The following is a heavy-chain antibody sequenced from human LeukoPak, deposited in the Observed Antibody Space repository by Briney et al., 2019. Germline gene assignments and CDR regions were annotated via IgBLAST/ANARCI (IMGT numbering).Heavy chain of an antibody. D-gene: IGHD6-19*01. J-gene: IGHJ4*02. V-gene: IGHV4-59*01. Sequence: PSETLSLTCTVSGGSISSYYWSWIRQPPGKGLEWIGYIYHSGSTNYNPSLKSRVTISVDTSKNQFSLKLSSVTAADTAVYYCAMGSGWYYFDYWGQGTLVTVSS. CDR3: AMGSGWYYFDY. CDR1: GGSISSYY. CDR2: IYHSGST.